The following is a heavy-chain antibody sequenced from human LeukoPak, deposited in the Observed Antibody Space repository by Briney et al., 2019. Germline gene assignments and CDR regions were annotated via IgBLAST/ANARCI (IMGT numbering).Heavy chain of an antibody. J-gene: IGHJ4*02. CDR2: IYYSGST. V-gene: IGHV4-59*08. CDR1: GGSISSYY. CDR3: ARTPVVVVTAIPFFDY. D-gene: IGHD2-21*02. Sequence: PSETLSLTCTVSGGSISSYYWSWIRQPPGKGLEWIGYIYYSGSTNYNPSPKSRVTISVDTSKNQFSLKLSSVTAADTAVYYCARTPVVVVTAIPFFDYWGQGTLVTVSS.